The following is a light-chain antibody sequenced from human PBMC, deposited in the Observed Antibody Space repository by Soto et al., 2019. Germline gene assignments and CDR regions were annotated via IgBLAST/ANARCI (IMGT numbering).Light chain of an antibody. Sequence: IQLTESPSSLSASVGDRVSITCRASQGITSYLAWYQQRTGKAPRLLIYSASTLQSGVPSRFSGSGSGTDFNLTISSLQPEDFATYYCQQVESYPSTFGGGTKVDIK. CDR1: QGITSY. CDR2: SAS. V-gene: IGKV1-9*01. CDR3: QQVESYPST. J-gene: IGKJ4*01.